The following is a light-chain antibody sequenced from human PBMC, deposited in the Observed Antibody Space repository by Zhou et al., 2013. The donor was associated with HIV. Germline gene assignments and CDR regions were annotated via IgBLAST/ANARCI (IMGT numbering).Light chain of an antibody. J-gene: IGKJ2*01. CDR1: QDISSY. V-gene: IGKV1-9*01. CDR2: AAS. Sequence: DIQLTQSPSFLSASVGDRVTITCRASQDISSYLAWYQQKPGKAPKLLIYAASVLQSGVPSRFSGSGSGTEFTLTISSLQPEDFATYYCQQANSFPXTFGQGTKLEIK. CDR3: QQANSFPXT.